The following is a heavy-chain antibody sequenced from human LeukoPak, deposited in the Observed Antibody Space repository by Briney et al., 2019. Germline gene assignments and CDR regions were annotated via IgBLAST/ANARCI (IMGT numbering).Heavy chain of an antibody. D-gene: IGHD1-14*01. J-gene: IGHJ4*02. CDR1: GITLSNYG. CDR2: ISDSGGST. Sequence: GGSLRLSCAVSGITLSNYGMSWVRQAPGKGLEWVAGISDSGGSTKYADSVKGRFTIARDNRKNTLYLQMNSLTVEDTAIYYCAKDPNINWGQGTLVTVSS. CDR3: AKDPNIN. V-gene: IGHV3-23*01.